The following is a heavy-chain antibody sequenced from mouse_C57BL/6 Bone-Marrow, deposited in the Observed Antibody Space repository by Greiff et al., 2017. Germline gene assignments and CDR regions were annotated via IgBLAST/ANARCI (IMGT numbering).Heavy chain of an antibody. CDR3: AVYYDCDGFAY. CDR2: IHPNSGST. D-gene: IGHD2-4*01. Sequence: QVQLQQSGAELVKPGASVKLSCKASGYTFTSYWMHWVKQRPGQGLEWIGMIHPNSGSTNYNEKFKSKATLTVDKSSSTAYMQLSSLTSEDSAVYDCAVYYDCDGFAYWGQGTLVTVSA. J-gene: IGHJ3*01. CDR1: GYTFTSYW. V-gene: IGHV1-64*01.